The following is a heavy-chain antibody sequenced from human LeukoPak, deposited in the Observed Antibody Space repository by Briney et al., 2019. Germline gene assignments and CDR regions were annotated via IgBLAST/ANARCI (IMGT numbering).Heavy chain of an antibody. V-gene: IGHV1-2*02. CDR1: GYTFTGYY. D-gene: IGHD3-22*01. CDR2: INPNSGGT. J-gene: IGHJ4*02. Sequence: ASVKVSCKASGYTFTGYYMHWVRQAPGQGLEWMGWINPNSGGTNYAQKFQGRVTMTRDTSISTAYMELSRLISDDTAVYYCARVALYYYDSSGLDHFDYWGQGTLVTVSS. CDR3: ARVALYYYDSSGLDHFDY.